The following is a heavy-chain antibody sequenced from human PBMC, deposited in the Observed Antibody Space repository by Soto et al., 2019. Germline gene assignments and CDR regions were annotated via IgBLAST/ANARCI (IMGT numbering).Heavy chain of an antibody. Sequence: PGGSLRLSCAASGFTFSYAWMSWVRQAPGKGLDWVGRIKSKSDGGTTEYAAPVRGRFTISRDDSKNTLYMQMNSLKTEDTAVYYCTTDLWRIAVVVGSTGYFNPWGQGT. V-gene: IGHV3-15*01. CDR1: GFTFSYAW. CDR3: TTDLWRIAVVVGSTGYFNP. J-gene: IGHJ5*02. CDR2: IKSKSDGGTT. D-gene: IGHD2-15*01.